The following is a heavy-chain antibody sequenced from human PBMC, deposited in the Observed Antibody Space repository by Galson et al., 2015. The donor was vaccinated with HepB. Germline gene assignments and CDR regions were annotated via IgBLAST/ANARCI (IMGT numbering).Heavy chain of an antibody. CDR1: GFTFSSYG. D-gene: IGHD3-10*01. CDR2: IWYDGSNE. Sequence: SLRLSCAASGFTFSSYGMHWVRQAPGKGLEWVAVIWYDGSNEYYADSVKGRFTISRDNSKNSLYLRMNSLRAEDTAVYYCARVWFGELYGMDVWGQGTTVTVSS. V-gene: IGHV3-33*08. CDR3: ARVWFGELYGMDV. J-gene: IGHJ6*02.